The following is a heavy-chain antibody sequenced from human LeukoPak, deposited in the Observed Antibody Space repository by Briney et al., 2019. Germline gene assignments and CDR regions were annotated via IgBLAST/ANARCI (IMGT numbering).Heavy chain of an antibody. J-gene: IGHJ5*02. V-gene: IGHV1-18*01. D-gene: IGHD3-9*01. CDR1: DYTFTSYG. CDR2: ISAYNGNT. CDR3: ARVELRYFDWLFPNWFDP. Sequence: VASVKVSCKASDYTFTSYGISWVRQAPGQGLEWMGWISAYNGNTNYAQKLQGRVTMTTDTSTSTAYMELRSLRSDDTAVYYCARVELRYFDWLFPNWFDPWGQGTLVTVSS.